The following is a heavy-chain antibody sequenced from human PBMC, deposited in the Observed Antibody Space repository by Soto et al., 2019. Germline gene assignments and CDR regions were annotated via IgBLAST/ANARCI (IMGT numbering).Heavy chain of an antibody. Sequence: LRLSCVASGFTFSIYAMSWVRQAPGKGLEWVSALNAGGDNTYYADSVKGRFTISTDNSMSALYLQMNSLRIEDTAVYYCAHPRGYGVFDAYDIWGQGTTVTVSS. D-gene: IGHD4-17*01. CDR3: AHPRGYGVFDAYDI. CDR1: GFTFSIYA. CDR2: LNAGGDNT. V-gene: IGHV3-23*01. J-gene: IGHJ3*02.